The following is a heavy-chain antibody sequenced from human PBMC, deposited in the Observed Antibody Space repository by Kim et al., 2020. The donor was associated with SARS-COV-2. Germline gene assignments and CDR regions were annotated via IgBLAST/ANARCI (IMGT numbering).Heavy chain of an antibody. D-gene: IGHD6-13*01. CDR1: GYTFTSYA. J-gene: IGHJ5*02. CDR3: ARDHGYSSSWYVSSLLFDP. V-gene: IGHV7-4-1*02. Sequence: ASVKVSCKASGYTFTSYAMNWVRQAPGQGLEWMGWINTNTGNPTYAQGFTGRFVFSLDTSVSTAYLQISSLKAEDTAVYYCARDHGYSSSWYVSSLLFDPWGQGTLVTVSS. CDR2: INTNTGNP.